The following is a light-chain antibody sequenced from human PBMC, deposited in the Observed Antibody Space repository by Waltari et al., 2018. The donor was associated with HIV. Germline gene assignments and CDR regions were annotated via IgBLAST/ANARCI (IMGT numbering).Light chain of an antibody. CDR2: DVG. Sequence: QSALTQPPSVSGSLGQSVTISCTGTSSDVGNYNEVSWYQQSPGTAPKLMIYDVGNRPPGVPDRFSGSKSVNTASLTISGLQAEDEADYFCSSLTTSITVVFGGGTKLTVL. J-gene: IGLJ2*01. V-gene: IGLV2-18*02. CDR1: SSDVGNYNE. CDR3: SSLTTSITVV.